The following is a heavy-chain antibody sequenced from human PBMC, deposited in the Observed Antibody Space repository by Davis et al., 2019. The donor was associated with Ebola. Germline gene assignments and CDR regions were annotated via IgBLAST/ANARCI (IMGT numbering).Heavy chain of an antibody. CDR3: AREGEARCSGGSCYEPYFDY. J-gene: IGHJ4*02. CDR2: ISAYNGNT. V-gene: IGHV1-18*01. D-gene: IGHD2-15*01. CDR1: GYIFTSYG. Sequence: ASVKVSCKASGYIFTSYGISWVRQAPGQGLEWMGWISAYNGNTNYAQKLQGRVTMTTDTSTSTAYMELRSLRSDDTAVYYCAREGEARCSGGSCYEPYFDYWGQGTLVTVSS.